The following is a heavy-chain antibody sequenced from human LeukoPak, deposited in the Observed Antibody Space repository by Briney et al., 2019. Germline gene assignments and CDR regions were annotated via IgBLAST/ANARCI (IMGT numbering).Heavy chain of an antibody. CDR3: ARDRYYGSGSYYDH. CDR1: GLTLSNYW. D-gene: IGHD3-10*01. V-gene: IGHV3-74*01. CDR2: MNNDGSGT. J-gene: IGHJ4*02. Sequence: GFLRLSCAASGLTLSNYWMHWVRQAPGKGLVWVSRMNNDGSGTTYADSVRGRFTISRDNAKNTLYLQMNSLRAEDTAVYYCARDRYYGSGSYYDHWGQGTLVTVSS.